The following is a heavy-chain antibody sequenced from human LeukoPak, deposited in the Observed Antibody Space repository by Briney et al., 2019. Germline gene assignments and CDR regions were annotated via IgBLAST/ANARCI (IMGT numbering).Heavy chain of an antibody. CDR3: ARSIAVAESH. Sequence: GGSLRLSCATSGFTFNSHWMTWVHQAPGKGLEWVANIKQDGSVRYYVDSVKGRFTISRDNAKNTLYLQMNSLRVEDTAVYYCARSIAVAESHWGQGTLVTVSS. D-gene: IGHD6-13*01. V-gene: IGHV3-7*01. CDR2: IKQDGSVR. CDR1: GFTFNSHW. J-gene: IGHJ4*02.